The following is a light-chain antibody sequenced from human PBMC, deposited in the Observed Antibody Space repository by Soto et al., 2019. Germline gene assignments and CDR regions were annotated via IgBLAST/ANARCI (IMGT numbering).Light chain of an antibody. CDR1: QSINSG. Sequence: LQMTQSPSTLSASVGDTVTITCRASQSINSGLAWYQQKPGRAPKLLIYKASSLESGVPSRFSGSGYGTEFTLTISSLLPEDFATYYCQQYNYLWTFGQGTKVAIK. V-gene: IGKV1-5*03. J-gene: IGKJ1*01. CDR3: QQYNYLWT. CDR2: KAS.